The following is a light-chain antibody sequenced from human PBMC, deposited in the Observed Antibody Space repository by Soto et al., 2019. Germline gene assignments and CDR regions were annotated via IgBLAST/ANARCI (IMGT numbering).Light chain of an antibody. CDR3: QQLNSYPPT. J-gene: IGKJ1*01. V-gene: IGKV1-9*01. CDR2: AAS. Sequence: DIQLTQSPSFLSSSVGDRVTITCRASQGISSYLAWYQQKPGKAPKLLIYAASTLQSGVPSRFSGSGSGTEFTLTTSSLQPEDFATYYCQQLNSYPPTFGQGTKVESK. CDR1: QGISSY.